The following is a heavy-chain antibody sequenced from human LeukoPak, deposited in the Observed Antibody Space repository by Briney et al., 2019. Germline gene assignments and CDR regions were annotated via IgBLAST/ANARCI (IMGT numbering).Heavy chain of an antibody. J-gene: IGHJ4*02. CDR1: GGSISSYY. CDR3: ASLDYYGSGSYGDY. V-gene: IGHV4-59*01. CDR2: IYYSGST. D-gene: IGHD3-10*01. Sequence: SETLSLTCTVSGGSISSYYWSWIRQPPGKGLEWIGYIYYSGSTNYNPSLKSRVTISVDTSKNQFSLKLSSVTAADTAVYYCASLDYYGSGSYGDYWGQGTLVNVSS.